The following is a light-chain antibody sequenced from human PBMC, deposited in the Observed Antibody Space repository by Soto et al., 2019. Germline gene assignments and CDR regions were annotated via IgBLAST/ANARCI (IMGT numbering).Light chain of an antibody. J-gene: IGKJ2*03. CDR3: QQSYNTPYS. Sequence: DIQMTQSPSSLSASVGDSVTIICRASQSISTYLNWYQQKPGKVPKLLISVAYNLQSGVPSRFSGSGSGTDFTLTISSLQTEDFATYYCQQSYNTPYSFGQGTKLDIK. CDR2: VAY. V-gene: IGKV1-39*01. CDR1: QSISTY.